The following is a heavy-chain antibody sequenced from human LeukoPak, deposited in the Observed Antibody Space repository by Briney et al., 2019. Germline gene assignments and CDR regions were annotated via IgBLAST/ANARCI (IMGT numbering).Heavy chain of an antibody. J-gene: IGHJ4*02. CDR3: ARGSSSWYGLDY. Sequence: SETLSLTCTVSGGSISSSSYYWGWIRQPPGKGLEWIGSIYYSGSTYYNPSLKSRVTISVDTSENQFSLKLSSVTAADTAVYYCARGSSSWYGLDYWGQGTLVTVSS. V-gene: IGHV4-39*01. CDR2: IYYSGST. CDR1: GGSISSSSYY. D-gene: IGHD6-13*01.